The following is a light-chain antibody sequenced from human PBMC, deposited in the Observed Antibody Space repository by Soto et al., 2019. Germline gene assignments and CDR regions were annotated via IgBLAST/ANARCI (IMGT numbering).Light chain of an antibody. V-gene: IGKV1-5*03. CDR3: QHYNSYST. CDR1: QTISSW. CDR2: KAS. J-gene: IGKJ1*01. Sequence: DIQMTQSPSTLSGSVGYRVTITCRASQTISSWLAWYQQKPRKAPKLLIYKASSLESGVPSRFSGSGSGTEFTLTISSLQPDDFATYYCQHYNSYSTFGQGTKVDIK.